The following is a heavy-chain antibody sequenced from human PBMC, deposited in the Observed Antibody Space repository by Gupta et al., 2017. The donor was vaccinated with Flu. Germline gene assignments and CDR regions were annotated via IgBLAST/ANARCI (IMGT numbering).Heavy chain of an antibody. D-gene: IGHD4-17*01. J-gene: IGHJ4*02. CDR2: IKQGGNEK. CDR3: ARGPTYGDRADFFDH. CDR1: GFTFNSHW. V-gene: IGHV3-7*01. Sequence: EVQLVESGGGLVQPGGSLRLSCVASGFTFNSHWMRWVRKAPGKGLEWVANIKQGGNEKYYVDSVKGRFTISRDDARNSLSLQMNSLRAEDTAVYYCARGPTYGDRADFFDHWGQGSLVIVSS.